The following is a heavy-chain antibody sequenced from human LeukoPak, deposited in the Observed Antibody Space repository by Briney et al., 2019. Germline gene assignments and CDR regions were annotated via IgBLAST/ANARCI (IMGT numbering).Heavy chain of an antibody. CDR1: GFTFSSYA. J-gene: IGHJ4*02. V-gene: IGHV3-23*01. Sequence: LGGSLRLSCAASGFTFSSYAMSWVRQAPGKGLEWVSAISGSGGSTYYADSVKGRFTISRDNSKNTLYLQMNSLRAEDTAVYYCAKADFGGYSYQFDYWGQGTLVTVSS. CDR3: AKADFGGYSYQFDY. D-gene: IGHD5-18*01. CDR2: ISGSGGST.